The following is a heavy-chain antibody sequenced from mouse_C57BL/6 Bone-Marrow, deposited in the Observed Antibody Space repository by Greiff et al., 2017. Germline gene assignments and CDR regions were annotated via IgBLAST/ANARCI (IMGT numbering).Heavy chain of an antibody. CDR1: GISITTGNYR. D-gene: IGHD1-1*01. V-gene: IGHV3-5*01. CDR3: AREDYYGSYFDY. Sequence: EVKLEESGPGLVKPSQTVFLTCTVTGISITTGNYRWSWIRQFPGNKLEWIGYIYYSGTITYKPSLTSRTTITRDTPKNQFFLEMNSLTAEDTATYYCAREDYYGSYFDYWGQGTTLTVSS. J-gene: IGHJ2*01. CDR2: IYYSGTI.